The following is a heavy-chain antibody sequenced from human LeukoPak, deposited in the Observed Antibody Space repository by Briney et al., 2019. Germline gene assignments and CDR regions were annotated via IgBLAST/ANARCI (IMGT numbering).Heavy chain of an antibody. V-gene: IGHV1-18*01. CDR1: GYTFTSYG. Sequence: ASVKVSCTASGYTFTSYGISWVRQAPGQGLEWMGWISAYNGNTNYAQKLQGRVTMTTDTSTSTAYMELRSLRSDDTAVYYCARAEYCSSTSCYSGGRLYSSSAGDYWGQGTLVTVSS. CDR3: ARAEYCSSTSCYSGGRLYSSSAGDY. D-gene: IGHD2-2*01. J-gene: IGHJ4*02. CDR2: ISAYNGNT.